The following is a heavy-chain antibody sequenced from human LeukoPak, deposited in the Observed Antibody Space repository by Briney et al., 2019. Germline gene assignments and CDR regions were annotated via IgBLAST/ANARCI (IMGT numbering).Heavy chain of an antibody. V-gene: IGHV1-46*01. CDR3: ANHLACRSHNCPSLDE. CDR1: GYTFSSYY. J-gene: IGHJ4*02. D-gene: IGHD2-2*01. Sequence: GASVKVSCKASGYTFSSYYMHWVRQAPGQGLEWMGVINPSGGTTTYAQKFQGRVTMTRDTSTSTVYMEVSSLRSEDTAVYYCANHLACRSHNCPSLDEWGQGTLVTVSS. CDR2: INPSGGTT.